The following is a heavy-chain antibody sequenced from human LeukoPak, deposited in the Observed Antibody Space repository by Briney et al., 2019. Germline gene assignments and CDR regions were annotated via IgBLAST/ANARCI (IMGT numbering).Heavy chain of an antibody. CDR2: IYYSGST. D-gene: IGHD3-10*01. CDR1: GGSISSGSYY. V-gene: IGHV4-39*01. CDR3: ARRSGGSGSYFRDH. J-gene: IGHJ4*02. Sequence: SETLSLTCTVSGGSISSGSYYWGWIRQPPGKGLEWIGSIYYSGSTYYNPSLKSRVTISVDTSKNQFSLKLSSVTAADTAVYYCARRSGGSGSYFRDHWGQGTLVTVSS.